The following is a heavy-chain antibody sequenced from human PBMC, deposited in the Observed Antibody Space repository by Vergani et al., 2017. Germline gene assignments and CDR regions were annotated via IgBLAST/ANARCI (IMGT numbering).Heavy chain of an antibody. D-gene: IGHD3-10*01. Sequence: QVQLVQSGGGVVQPGGSLRLSCAASGFTFSDYYMSWIRQAPGKGLEWVSYISSSGSTIYYADSVKGRFTISRDNAKNSLYLQMNSLRAEDTAVYYCAGDTYGLWFGESRLGYWGQGTLVTVSS. CDR1: GFTFSDYY. CDR2: ISSSGSTI. V-gene: IGHV3-11*01. CDR3: AGDTYGLWFGESRLGY. J-gene: IGHJ4*02.